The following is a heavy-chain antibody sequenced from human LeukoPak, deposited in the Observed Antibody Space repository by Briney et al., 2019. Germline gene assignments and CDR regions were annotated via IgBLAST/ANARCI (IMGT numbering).Heavy chain of an antibody. CDR3: ARADAGYFDY. CDR2: IIPILGIA. J-gene: IGHJ4*02. CDR1: GGTFSSYA. Sequence: SVKVSCKASGGTFSSYAISWVRQAPGQGREWMGRIIPILGIANYAQKFQGRVTITADKSTTTAYMELSSLRSEDTAVYYCARADAGYFDYWGQGTLVTVSS. V-gene: IGHV1-69*04.